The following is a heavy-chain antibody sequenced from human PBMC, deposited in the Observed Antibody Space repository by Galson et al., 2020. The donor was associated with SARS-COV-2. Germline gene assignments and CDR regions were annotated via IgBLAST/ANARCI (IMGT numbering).Heavy chain of an antibody. D-gene: IGHD3-10*01. CDR1: GGSFSDYY. CDR2: ITHSGST. J-gene: IGHJ4*02. V-gene: IGHV4-34*01. Sequence: SQASETLSLTCAVYGGSFSDYYWSWIRQSPGRGLEWIGEITHSGSTSYNPSLKSRVTISVDTSKRQFSLKLSSVTAADTAVYYCARDLVRGMGFDYWGQGNLVTVSS. CDR3: ARDLVRGMGFDY.